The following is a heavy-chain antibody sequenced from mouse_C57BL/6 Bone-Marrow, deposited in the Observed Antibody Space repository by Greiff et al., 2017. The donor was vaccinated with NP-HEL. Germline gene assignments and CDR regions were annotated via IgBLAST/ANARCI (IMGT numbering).Heavy chain of an antibody. V-gene: IGHV5-4*03. J-gene: IGHJ3*01. CDR2: ISDGGSYT. CDR1: GFTFSSYA. CDR3: ARGYDYDGRGFAY. D-gene: IGHD2-4*01. Sequence: EVMLVESGGGLVKPGGSLKLSCAASGFTFSSYAMSWVRQTPEKRLEWVATISDGGSYTYYPDNVKGRFTISRDNAKNNLYLQMSHLKSEDTAMYYCARGYDYDGRGFAYWGQGTLVTVSA.